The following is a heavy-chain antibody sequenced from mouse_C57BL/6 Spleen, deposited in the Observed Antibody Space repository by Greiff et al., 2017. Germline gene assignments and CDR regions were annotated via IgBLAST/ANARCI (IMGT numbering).Heavy chain of an antibody. J-gene: IGHJ4*01. Sequence: LVESGAELVKPGASVKISCKASGYAFSSYWLNWVKQRPGKGLEWIGQIYPGDGDTNYNGKYKGKATLTAEKSSSTAYIQLSSLTSEDSAVYFCARPYYYGSSYWAMDYWGQGTSVTVSS. V-gene: IGHV1-80*01. CDR1: GYAFSSYW. CDR3: ARPYYYGSSYWAMDY. CDR2: IYPGDGDT. D-gene: IGHD1-1*01.